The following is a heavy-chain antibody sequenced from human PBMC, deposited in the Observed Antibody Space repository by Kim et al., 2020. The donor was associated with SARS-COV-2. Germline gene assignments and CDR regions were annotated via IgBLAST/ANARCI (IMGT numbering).Heavy chain of an antibody. V-gene: IGHV1-46*01. CDR1: GYTFTRSY. D-gene: IGHD6-13*01. CDR2: IDPSGGST. Sequence: ASVKVSCKASGYTFTRSYIHWVRQAPGQGLEWMGTIDPSGGSTTYAQKFQGRDTMTRDTSTSTVYMELSSLRSEDTAVYYCARDGELEQQLVRGDDPFDIWGQGTMVTVSS. J-gene: IGHJ3*02. CDR3: ARDGELEQQLVRGDDPFDI.